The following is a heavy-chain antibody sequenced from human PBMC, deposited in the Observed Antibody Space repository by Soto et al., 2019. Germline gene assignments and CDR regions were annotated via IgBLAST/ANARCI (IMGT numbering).Heavy chain of an antibody. CDR3: ARRGYSDYDYHVFDI. J-gene: IGHJ3*02. D-gene: IGHD5-12*01. Sequence: SETLSLTCTVSGGSISSSNYYLGWIRQPPGKGLEWIGSIHYSGSTYYNSSLKSRVTISVDTSKNQFSLKLSSVTAADTAVYYCARRGYSDYDYHVFDIWGQGTMVTVSS. CDR2: IHYSGST. CDR1: GGSISSSNYY. V-gene: IGHV4-39*01.